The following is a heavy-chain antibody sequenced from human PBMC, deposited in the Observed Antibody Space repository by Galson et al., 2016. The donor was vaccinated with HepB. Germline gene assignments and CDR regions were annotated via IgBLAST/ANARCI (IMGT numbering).Heavy chain of an antibody. Sequence: SLRLSCAASGFTFSSYGMHWVRQAPGKGLEWVAFISYDGSNRKYADPVEGRFTISRDNSKKTLYLQMNSLRAEDTAVYYCAKDGRIYCSSASCHDHFHYWGQGTLVTVSS. CDR3: AKDGRIYCSSASCHDHFHY. J-gene: IGHJ4*02. CDR2: ISYDGSNR. CDR1: GFTFSSYG. V-gene: IGHV3-30*18. D-gene: IGHD2-2*01.